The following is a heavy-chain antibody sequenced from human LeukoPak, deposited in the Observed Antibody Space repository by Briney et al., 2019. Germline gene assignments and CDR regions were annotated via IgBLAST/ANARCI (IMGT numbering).Heavy chain of an antibody. CDR2: IIPIFGTA. D-gene: IGHD5-24*01. Sequence: SVTVSFKASGGTFIIYAISWVRQAPGQGGEWMGGIIPIFGTANYAQKFQGRVTITADKSTSTAYMELSSLRSEDTAVYYCARGPIEVDGRSYYYYYYMDVWGKGTTVTVSS. CDR1: GGTFIIYA. J-gene: IGHJ6*03. CDR3: ARGPIEVDGRSYYYYYYMDV. V-gene: IGHV1-69*06.